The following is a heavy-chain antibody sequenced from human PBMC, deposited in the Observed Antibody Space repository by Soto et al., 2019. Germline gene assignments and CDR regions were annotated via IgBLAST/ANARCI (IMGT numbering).Heavy chain of an antibody. CDR1: GFTFSSYA. D-gene: IGHD3-16*01. CDR2: ISYDGSNK. CDR3: ARDSFGAFDI. Sequence: GSLRLSCAASGFTFSSYAMHWVRQAPGKGLEWVAVISYDGSNKYYADSVKGRFTISRDNSKNTLYLQMNSLRAEDTAVYYCARDSFGAFDIWGQGTMVTVSS. J-gene: IGHJ3*02. V-gene: IGHV3-30-3*01.